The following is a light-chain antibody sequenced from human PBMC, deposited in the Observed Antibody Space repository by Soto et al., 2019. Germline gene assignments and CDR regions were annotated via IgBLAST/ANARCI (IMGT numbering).Light chain of an antibody. J-gene: IGLJ2*01. Sequence: QSALTQPASESGSPGQSITISCTGTSSDVGDYNYVSWYQQHPGKAPKLIVYEVSHRLSGVSDRFSGSKSGHTASLTISGLQDDDEADYYCSSSITNNIVVFGGGTKLTVL. CDR3: SSSITNNIVV. CDR2: EVS. V-gene: IGLV2-14*01. CDR1: SSDVGDYNY.